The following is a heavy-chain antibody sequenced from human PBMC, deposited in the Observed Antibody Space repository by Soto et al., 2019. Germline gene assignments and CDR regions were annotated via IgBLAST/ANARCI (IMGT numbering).Heavy chain of an antibody. Sequence: GGSLRLSCAASGFTFSSYEMNWVRQAPGKGLEWVSYISSSGSTIYYADSVKGRFTISRDNAKNSLSLQMNSLRAEDTAVYYCARGLGVAVAGLDAFDIWGQGTMVTVSS. J-gene: IGHJ3*02. CDR3: ARGLGVAVAGLDAFDI. CDR2: ISSSGSTI. D-gene: IGHD6-19*01. V-gene: IGHV3-48*03. CDR1: GFTFSSYE.